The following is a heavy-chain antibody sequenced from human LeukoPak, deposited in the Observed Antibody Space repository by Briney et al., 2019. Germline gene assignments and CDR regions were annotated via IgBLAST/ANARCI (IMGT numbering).Heavy chain of an antibody. D-gene: IGHD6-13*01. Sequence: GGSLRLSCAASGFTFSSYWMHWVRHAPGKGLVWVSRISTDGTYTEYADSVKGRFTISRDNSKNTLYLQMNSLRAEDTAVYYCAKDISRGQQLVRGLFDYWGQGTLVTVSS. J-gene: IGHJ4*02. CDR3: AKDISRGQQLVRGLFDY. CDR1: GFTFSSYW. CDR2: ISTDGTYT. V-gene: IGHV3-74*03.